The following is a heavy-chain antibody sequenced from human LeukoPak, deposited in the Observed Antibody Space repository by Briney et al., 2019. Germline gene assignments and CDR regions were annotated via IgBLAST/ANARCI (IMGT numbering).Heavy chain of an antibody. CDR1: GFTFSSYG. Sequence: GGSLRLSCAASGFTFSSYGMHWVRQAPGKGLEWVAVISYDGSNKYYADSVKGRFTISRDNSKNTLYLQMNSLRAEDTAVYYCARDLKGSAGIVGASHWGQGTLVTVSS. V-gene: IGHV3-30*03. CDR3: ARDLKGSAGIVGASH. CDR2: ISYDGSNK. J-gene: IGHJ4*02. D-gene: IGHD1-26*01.